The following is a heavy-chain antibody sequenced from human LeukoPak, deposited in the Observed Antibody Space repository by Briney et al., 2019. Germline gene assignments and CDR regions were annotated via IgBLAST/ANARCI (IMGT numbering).Heavy chain of an antibody. D-gene: IGHD3-10*01. CDR3: AKDLRTMVRGVGGVDY. Sequence: RSGGSLRLSCATSGFTFNSYAMTWVRQAPGKGLEWVSAISGSGGSTYYADSVKGQFTISRDNSKNTLYLQMSSLRAEDTAVYYCAKDLRTMVRGVGGVDYWGQGTLVTVSS. CDR1: GFTFNSYA. J-gene: IGHJ4*02. CDR2: ISGSGGST. V-gene: IGHV3-23*01.